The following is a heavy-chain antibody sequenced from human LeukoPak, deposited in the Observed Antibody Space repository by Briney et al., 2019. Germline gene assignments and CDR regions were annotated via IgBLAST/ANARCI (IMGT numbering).Heavy chain of an antibody. Sequence: GASVKVSCKASGYTFTSYDINWVRQATGQGPEWMGWMNPNSGNTGYAQKFQGRVTMTRNTSISTAYMELSSLRSEDTAVYYCASQLYYYDSSGYYSVYTRGYYYGMDVWGQGTTVTVSS. CDR1: GYTFTSYD. CDR2: MNPNSGNT. CDR3: ASQLYYYDSSGYYSVYTRGYYYGMDV. V-gene: IGHV1-8*01. J-gene: IGHJ6*02. D-gene: IGHD3-22*01.